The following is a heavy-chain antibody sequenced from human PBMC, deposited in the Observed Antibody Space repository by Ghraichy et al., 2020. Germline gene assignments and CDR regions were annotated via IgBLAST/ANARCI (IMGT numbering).Heavy chain of an antibody. CDR3: ARDLMGRYEILTGYGMDV. CDR1: GYTYTSYG. J-gene: IGHJ6*02. D-gene: IGHD3-9*01. V-gene: IGHV1-18*01. Sequence: ASVKVSCKASGYTYTSYGINWVRQAPGQGLEWMGWISADNGNTDYAQKFQGRVTMTTDTSTSTVSMEMRSLRPDDTAVYYCARDLMGRYEILTGYGMDVWGQGTTVTVSS. CDR2: ISADNGNT.